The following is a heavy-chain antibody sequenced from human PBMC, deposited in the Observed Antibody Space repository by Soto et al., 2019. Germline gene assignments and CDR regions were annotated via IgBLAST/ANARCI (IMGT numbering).Heavy chain of an antibody. D-gene: IGHD3-3*01. V-gene: IGHV3-74*01. Sequence: GGSRRHSCAASVGTFSSYWRHWFRQAPVKVLVWVSRINRDGSSTSYAASVKGRFNISRENAKNTLYLQMNSLRAEDTVVYFCARESTYYDFWSGPYYDDYGMDVWGQGTTVTVSS. CDR2: INRDGSST. J-gene: IGHJ6*02. CDR3: ARESTYYDFWSGPYYDDYGMDV. CDR1: VGTFSSYW.